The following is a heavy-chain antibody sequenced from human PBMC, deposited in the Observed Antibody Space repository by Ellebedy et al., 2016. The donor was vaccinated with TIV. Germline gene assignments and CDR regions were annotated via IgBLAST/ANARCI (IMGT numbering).Heavy chain of an antibody. J-gene: IGHJ4*02. CDR3: ASLGYTSSWSSNTPSDS. V-gene: IGHV3-30*04. CDR1: GFTFSYYA. Sequence: PGGSLRLSCAASGFTFSYYALHWVRQAPGKGLEWVASISYDGRNENYADSVKGRFTISRDNSRNTLYRQMNRLRTEDTAVYYCASLGYTSSWSSNTPSDSWGQGTLVTVSS. D-gene: IGHD6-13*01. CDR2: ISYDGRNE.